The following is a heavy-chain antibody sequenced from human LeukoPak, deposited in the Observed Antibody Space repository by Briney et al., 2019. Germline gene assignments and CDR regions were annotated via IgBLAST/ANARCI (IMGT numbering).Heavy chain of an antibody. CDR3: ARGSQYYYDSSGYSDNNWFDP. V-gene: IGHV1-8*01. CDR2: MNANSGNT. CDR1: GYTFISYD. Sequence: ASVKVSCEASGYTFISYDINWVRQATGQGLEWMGWMNANSGNTGYPQKFQGRVTMTRNTSISTAYMELSSLRSEDTAVYYCARGSQYYYDSSGYSDNNWFDPWGQGTLVTVSS. D-gene: IGHD3-22*01. J-gene: IGHJ5*02.